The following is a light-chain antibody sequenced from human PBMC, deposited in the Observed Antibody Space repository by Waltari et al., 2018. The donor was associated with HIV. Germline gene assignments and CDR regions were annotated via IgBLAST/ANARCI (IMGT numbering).Light chain of an antibody. V-gene: IGKV3-20*01. CDR3: QQYNYWPPYT. Sequence: EIVLTQSPGTLSLSPGERATLSCRSSQRVSSSYLAWYQQKPGQAPRLLIYGASSRATGIPDRFSGSGSGTDFTLTISSLQSEDFAVYYCQQYNYWPPYTFGQGTKVEIK. CDR2: GAS. CDR1: QRVSSSY. J-gene: IGKJ2*01.